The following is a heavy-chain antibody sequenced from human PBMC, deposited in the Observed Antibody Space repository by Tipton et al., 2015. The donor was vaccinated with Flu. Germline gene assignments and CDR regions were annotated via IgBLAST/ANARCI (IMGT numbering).Heavy chain of an antibody. CDR3: ARDRTAFDI. CDR1: GFTFTPYY. Sequence: QLVQSGAEVKKPGASVKVSCKASGFTFTPYYIHWVRQAPGQGLEWMGIINLGDGDPTYTQKFQGRLTMTRDTSTSTVYMELSSLRSEDAAMYYCARDRTAFDIWGQGTMVTVSS. V-gene: IGHV1-46*01. CDR2: INLGDGDP. J-gene: IGHJ3*02.